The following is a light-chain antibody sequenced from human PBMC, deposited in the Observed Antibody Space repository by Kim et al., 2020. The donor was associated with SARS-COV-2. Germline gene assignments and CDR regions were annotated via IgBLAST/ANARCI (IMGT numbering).Light chain of an antibody. Sequence: TCTRSSGYSNYKVDWYQQRPGKGPRFVMRVGTGGIVGSKGDGIPDRFSVLGSGLNRYLTIKNIQEEDESDYHCGADHGSGSNFRWVFGGGTQLTVL. CDR2: VGTGGIVG. V-gene: IGLV9-49*01. CDR3: GADHGSGSNFRWV. CDR1: SGYSNYK. J-gene: IGLJ3*02.